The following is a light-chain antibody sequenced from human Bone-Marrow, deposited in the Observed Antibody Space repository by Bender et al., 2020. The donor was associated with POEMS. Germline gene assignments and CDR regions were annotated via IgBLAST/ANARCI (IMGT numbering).Light chain of an antibody. Sequence: QSALTQPASVSGSPGQSITISCAGTSTDVGGYTYVSWYQQHPGKAPKLIIYDVSRPPAGVSPRFSATYSGTASPLTTSRLEADDEADYYCTSYATTSSLFGTGTKVTVL. CDR2: DVS. J-gene: IGLJ1*01. CDR1: STDVGGYTY. V-gene: IGLV2-14*03. CDR3: TSYATTSSL.